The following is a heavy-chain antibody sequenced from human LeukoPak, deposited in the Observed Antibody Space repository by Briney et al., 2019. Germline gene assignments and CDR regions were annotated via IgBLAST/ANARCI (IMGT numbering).Heavy chain of an antibody. CDR3: VRELVVGPAEYFQS. V-gene: IGHV3-7*01. CDR2: INEDGNGK. D-gene: IGHD1-26*01. Sequence: PGGSLRLPCVASGFRFRNYWMACIRHAPGRGVEWVANINEDGNGKYYLDSVRGRFIISRDNARNSLFLQMNSLRGEDTGVYYCVRELVVGPAEYFQSWGQGTLVAVSS. J-gene: IGHJ1*01. CDR1: GFRFRNYW.